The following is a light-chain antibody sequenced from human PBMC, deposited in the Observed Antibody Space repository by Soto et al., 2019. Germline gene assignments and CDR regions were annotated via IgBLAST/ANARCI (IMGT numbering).Light chain of an antibody. CDR3: QQCGSSST. J-gene: IGKJ5*01. CDR2: GAS. V-gene: IGKV3-20*01. Sequence: EIVLTQSPGTLSLSPGERATLSCRASQSVSISYLAWYQQKPGQAPRLLIYGASSRATGIPDRFSGSGSGTDFTLTISRLEPEDFAVYYCQQCGSSSTFGQGTRLEIK. CDR1: QSVSISY.